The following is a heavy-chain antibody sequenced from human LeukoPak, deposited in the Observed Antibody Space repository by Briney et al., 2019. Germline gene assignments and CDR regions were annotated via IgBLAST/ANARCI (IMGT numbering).Heavy chain of an antibody. CDR2: ISYDGSNK. D-gene: IGHD3-10*01. Sequence: GGSLRLSCAASGFSFSTYSMNWVRQAPGKGLEWVAVISYDGSNKYYADSVKGRFTISRDNSKNTLYLQMNSLRPEDTAVYYCAKDFWTYGSGSSVDCWGQGTLVTVSS. CDR3: AKDFWTYGSGSSVDC. J-gene: IGHJ4*02. V-gene: IGHV3-30*18. CDR1: GFSFSTYS.